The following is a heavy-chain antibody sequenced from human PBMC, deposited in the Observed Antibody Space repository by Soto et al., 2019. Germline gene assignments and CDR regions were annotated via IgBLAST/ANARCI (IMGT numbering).Heavy chain of an antibody. J-gene: IGHJ6*02. Sequence: ASVKVSCKASGGTFSSYAISWVRQAPGQGLEWMGGIIPIFGTANYAQKFQGRVTITADESTSTAYMELSSLRSEDTAVYYCASTAAGTFDYYGMDVWGQGTTVT. CDR2: IIPIFGTA. D-gene: IGHD6-13*01. CDR1: GGTFSSYA. CDR3: ASTAAGTFDYYGMDV. V-gene: IGHV1-69*13.